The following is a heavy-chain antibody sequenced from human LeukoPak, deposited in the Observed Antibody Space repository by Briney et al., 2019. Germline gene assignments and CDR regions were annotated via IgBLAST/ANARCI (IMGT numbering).Heavy chain of an antibody. CDR3: ARGHTAVTRHFDF. CDR1: GFTFSNYV. V-gene: IGHV3-21*01. CDR2: ISSGSSAI. J-gene: IGHJ4*02. D-gene: IGHD4-17*01. Sequence: GGSLRLSCAASGFTFSNYVMTWVRQAPGKGLEWVSIISSGSSAIFSADALKGRFTISRDDARNLLYLDMNSLRAEDTAVYYCARGHTAVTRHFDFWGQGTLVTVSS.